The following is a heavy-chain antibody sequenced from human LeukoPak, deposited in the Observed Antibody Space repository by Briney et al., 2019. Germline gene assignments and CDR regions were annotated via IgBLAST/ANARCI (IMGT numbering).Heavy chain of an antibody. V-gene: IGHV3-64*01. Sequence: GGSLRLSCAASGFTFSSYAMHWVRQAPGEGLEYVSAISSNGGSTYYANSVKRRFTIARDNSKNTLYLQMGSLRAEDMAVYYCATMTTWGEGTLLTLPS. CDR3: ATMTT. CDR1: GFTFSSYA. CDR2: ISSNGGST. J-gene: IGHJ4*02. D-gene: IGHD3-22*01.